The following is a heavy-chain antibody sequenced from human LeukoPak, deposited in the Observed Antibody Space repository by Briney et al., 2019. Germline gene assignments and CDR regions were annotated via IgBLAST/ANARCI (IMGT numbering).Heavy chain of an antibody. V-gene: IGHV4-59*01. D-gene: IGHD5-18*01. CDR2: IYYSGST. J-gene: IGHJ4*02. CDR3: ARDYSGYSYGFQPEIDY. CDR1: GGSISSYY. Sequence: SETLSLTCTVSGGSISSYYWSWIRQPPGKGLEWIGYIYYSGSTNYNPSLKSRVTISVDTSKNQFSLKLSSVTAADTAVYYCARDYSGYSYGFQPEIDYWGQGTLVTVSS.